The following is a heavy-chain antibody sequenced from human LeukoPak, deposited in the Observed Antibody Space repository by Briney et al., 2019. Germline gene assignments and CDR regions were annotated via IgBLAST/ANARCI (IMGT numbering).Heavy chain of an antibody. D-gene: IGHD5-12*01. CDR1: GFTFSNHV. CDR3: ARDRSGFYSIDQ. CDR2: ITTTGHTT. Sequence: GGSLRLSCAASGFTFSNHVMSWVRQAPGKGLEWVSLITTTGHTTYYADSVKGRFTISRDNSKNTLYLQMNSLRAEDTAVYYCARDRSGFYSIDQWGQGTLVTVSP. J-gene: IGHJ4*02. V-gene: IGHV3-23*01.